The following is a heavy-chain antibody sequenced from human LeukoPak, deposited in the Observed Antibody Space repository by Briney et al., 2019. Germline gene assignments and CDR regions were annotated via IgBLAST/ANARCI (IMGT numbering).Heavy chain of an antibody. D-gene: IGHD2/OR15-2a*01. J-gene: IGHJ5*02. V-gene: IGHV4-59*01. CDR2: VSYSGST. CDR3: AKLLTLSWPAFDP. CDR1: GDSLSRSY. Sequence: SETLSLTCTVSGDSLSRSYWSWIRLPPGNGLGWIGYVSYSGSTNYTPSLKSRVTISIDTSKNQFSLKLNSGTAADTAVYYCAKLLTLSWPAFDPWGQGTLVTVFS.